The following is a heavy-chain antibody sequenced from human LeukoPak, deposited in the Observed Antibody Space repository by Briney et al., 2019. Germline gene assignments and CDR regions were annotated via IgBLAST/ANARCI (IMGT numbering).Heavy chain of an antibody. Sequence: SETLSLTCAVYGGSFSGYYWSWIRQPPGKGLEWIGEINHSGSTNYNPSLKSRVTISVDTSKNQFSLKLSSVTAADTAVYYCARVVGGPTYYYGSGTVDYWGQGTLVTVSS. V-gene: IGHV4-34*01. J-gene: IGHJ4*02. CDR2: INHSGST. CDR3: ARVVGGPTYYYGSGTVDY. D-gene: IGHD3-10*01. CDR1: GGSFSGYY.